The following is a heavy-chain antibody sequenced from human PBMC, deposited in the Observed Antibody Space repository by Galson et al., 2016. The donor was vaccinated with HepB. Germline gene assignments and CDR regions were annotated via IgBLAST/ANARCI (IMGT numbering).Heavy chain of an antibody. CDR2: IYYTGTT. J-gene: IGHJ6*02. CDR3: ARQQLVSLSYGLDV. Sequence: TCTVSGGSISSYYWSWLRQSPGKGLEGIGYIYYTGTTDYNPSLKSRVTLSLDTSKNQFSLHLSSVTAADTAIYYCARQQLVSLSYGLDVGGQGTTVTVSS. V-gene: IGHV4-59*01. CDR1: GGSISSYY. D-gene: IGHD6-13*01.